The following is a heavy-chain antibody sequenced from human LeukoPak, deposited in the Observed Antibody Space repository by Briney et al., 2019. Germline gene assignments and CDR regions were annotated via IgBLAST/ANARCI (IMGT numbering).Heavy chain of an antibody. CDR3: ARGFNWGSPNYYYYYYMDV. CDR1: GGSFSGYY. J-gene: IGHJ6*03. Sequence: KPSETLSLTCAVYGGSFSGYYWSWIRQPPGKGLEWIGEINHSGSTNYNPSLKSRVTISVDTSKNQFSLKLSSVTAADTAVYYCARGFNWGSPNYYYYYYMDVWGKGTTVTISS. CDR2: INHSGST. D-gene: IGHD7-27*01. V-gene: IGHV4-34*01.